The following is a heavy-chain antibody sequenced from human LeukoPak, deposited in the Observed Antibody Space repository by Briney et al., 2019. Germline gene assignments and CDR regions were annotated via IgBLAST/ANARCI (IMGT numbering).Heavy chain of an antibody. D-gene: IGHD1-26*01. J-gene: IGHJ5*02. V-gene: IGHV3-30-3*02. CDR1: GFIFSRYA. Sequence: GGSLRLSCAASGFIFSRYAMHWVRQAPGKGLEWVAVISYDGGNEYYADSVKGRFTISRDNSKNTLYLQMNSLRAEDTAVYYCAKRGATQPLRFDPWGQGTLVTVSS. CDR3: AKRGATQPLRFDP. CDR2: ISYDGGNE.